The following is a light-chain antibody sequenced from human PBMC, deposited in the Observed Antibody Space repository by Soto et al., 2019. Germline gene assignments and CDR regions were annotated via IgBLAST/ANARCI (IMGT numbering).Light chain of an antibody. J-gene: IGLJ3*02. CDR3: QSYDSSLSGWRV. CDR2: GNT. V-gene: IGLV1-40*01. CDR1: SSNIGAGYD. Sequence: QSVLTQPPSVSGAPGQRVPISCTGSSSNIGAGYDVHWYQQVPGTAPKLLIYGNTNRPSGVPDRFSGSKSGTSASLAITGLQAEDEADYYCQSYDSSLSGWRVFGGGTKLTVL.